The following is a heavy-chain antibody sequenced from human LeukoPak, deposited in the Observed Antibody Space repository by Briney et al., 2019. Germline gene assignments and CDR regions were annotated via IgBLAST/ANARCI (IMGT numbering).Heavy chain of an antibody. CDR1: GYSFISYG. Sequence: ASVKVSCKASGYSFISYGLYWVRQAPGQGLGWMGRTSPYNGNTNYARNLQGRVTMTTDTSTSKAYMELRSLRSDDTAVYYCARVDNGGFTWSLYYFDYWGQGTLVTVSS. D-gene: IGHD1-14*01. J-gene: IGHJ4*02. CDR2: TSPYNGNT. V-gene: IGHV1-18*01. CDR3: ARVDNGGFTWSLYYFDY.